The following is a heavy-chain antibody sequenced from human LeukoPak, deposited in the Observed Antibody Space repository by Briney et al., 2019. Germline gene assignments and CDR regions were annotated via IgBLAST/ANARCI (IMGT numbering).Heavy chain of an antibody. CDR2: IKQDGSEK. J-gene: IGHJ4*02. CDR1: GFTFSSYW. D-gene: IGHD2-21*02. V-gene: IGHV3-7*01. Sequence: GGSLRLSCAASGFTFSSYWMSWVRQAPGKGLEWVANIKQDGSEKYYVDSVKGRFTISRDNAKNSLYLQMNSQRAEDTAVYYCANHAVTCGGDCYWYYFDYWGQGTLVTVSS. CDR3: ANHAVTCGGDCYWYYFDY.